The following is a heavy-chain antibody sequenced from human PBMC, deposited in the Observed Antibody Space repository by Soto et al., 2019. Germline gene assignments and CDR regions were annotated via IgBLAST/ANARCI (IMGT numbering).Heavy chain of an antibody. CDR1: GFSLSTSGVG. CDR3: AHSHLHGYYCDY. V-gene: IGHV2-5*02. CDR2: IYWDADK. Sequence: QITLKESGPTLVKPTQTLTLTCTFSGFSLSTSGVGVGWIRQPPGKALEWLALIYWDADKRYSPSLKSRLTITKDTSKSQVVPTMTNMDPVDTATYYWAHSHLHGYYCDYWGQGTLVTVSS. J-gene: IGHJ4*02.